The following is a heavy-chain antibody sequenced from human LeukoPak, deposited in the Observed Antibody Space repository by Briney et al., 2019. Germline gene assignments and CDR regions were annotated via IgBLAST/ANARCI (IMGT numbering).Heavy chain of an antibody. J-gene: IGHJ4*02. CDR2: ISWNSGSI. CDR1: GFTFDDYA. Sequence: GGSLRLSCAASGFTFDDYAMHWVRQAPGKGLEWVSGISWNSGSIGYADPVKGRFTISRDNAKNSLYLQMNSLRAEDTALYYCAKDLHSGYDSPPIFDYWGQGTLVTVSS. CDR3: AKDLHSGYDSPPIFDY. D-gene: IGHD5-12*01. V-gene: IGHV3-9*01.